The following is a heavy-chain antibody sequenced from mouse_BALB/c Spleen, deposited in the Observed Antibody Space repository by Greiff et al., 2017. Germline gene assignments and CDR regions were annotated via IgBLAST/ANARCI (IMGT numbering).Heavy chain of an antibody. CDR2: ISYSGST. Sequence: DVQLQESGPGLVKPSQSLSLTCTVTGYSITSDYAWYWIRQFPGNKLEWMGYISYSGSTSYNPSLKSRISITRDTSKNQFFLQLNSVTTEDTATYYCARKNQLGYFDYWGQGTTLTVSS. D-gene: IGHD4-1*02. CDR3: ARKNQLGYFDY. V-gene: IGHV3-2*02. CDR1: GYSITSDYA. J-gene: IGHJ2*01.